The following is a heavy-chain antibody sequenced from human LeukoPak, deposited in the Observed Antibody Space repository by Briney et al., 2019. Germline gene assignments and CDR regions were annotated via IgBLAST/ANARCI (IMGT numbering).Heavy chain of an antibody. Sequence: PSETLSLTCTVSGGSISFYYWNWIRQPPGKGLEWIGYISYSGSTNYYPSLKSRVTISVDTSKNQFSLKLSSLTAAATAVYYCARDSEEGILDYWGQGTLVTVSS. V-gene: IGHV4-59*01. CDR1: GGSISFYY. D-gene: IGHD3-9*01. J-gene: IGHJ4*02. CDR2: ISYSGST. CDR3: ARDSEEGILDY.